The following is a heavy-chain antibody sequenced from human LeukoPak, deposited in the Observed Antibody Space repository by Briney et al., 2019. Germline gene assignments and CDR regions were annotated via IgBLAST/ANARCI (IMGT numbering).Heavy chain of an antibody. CDR1: GFTFSSYG. D-gene: IGHD3-10*01. CDR2: ISYDGSNK. J-gene: IGHJ4*02. Sequence: GGSLRLSCAASGFTFSSYGMHSVRQAPGKGLEWVAVISYDGSNKYYADSVKGRFTISRENSKNTLYLQMNSLRAEDTAVYYCARADYGSGSSIFDYWGQGTLVTVSS. V-gene: IGHV3-30*19. CDR3: ARADYGSGSSIFDY.